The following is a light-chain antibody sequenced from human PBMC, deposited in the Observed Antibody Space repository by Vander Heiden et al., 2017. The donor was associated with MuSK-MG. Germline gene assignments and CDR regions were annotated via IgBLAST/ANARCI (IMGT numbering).Light chain of an antibody. CDR2: GKN. Sequence: SSELTQDPAVSVALGQTVRITCQGDTLRSHYASWSQQKPGQAPVLVIYGKNNRPSGIPDRFSGSSSGNTASLTITGAQAEDEADYYCNSRDSSGNHLVFGGGTRLTVL. V-gene: IGLV3-19*01. CDR3: NSRDSSGNHLV. J-gene: IGLJ2*01. CDR1: TLRSHY.